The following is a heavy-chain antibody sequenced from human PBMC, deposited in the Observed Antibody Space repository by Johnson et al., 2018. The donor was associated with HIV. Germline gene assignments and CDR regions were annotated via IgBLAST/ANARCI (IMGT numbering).Heavy chain of an antibody. V-gene: IGHV3-23*04. D-gene: IGHD3-22*01. CDR3: ARVSSNGDSSGLVDVFDI. J-gene: IGHJ3*02. CDR1: GFTFSSYA. CDR2: ISGSGGST. Sequence: VKLVESGGGLVQPGGSLRLSCAASGFTFSSYAMSWVRQAPGKGLEWVSAISGSGGSTYYADSVKGRFTISRDNVKKSLYLHMNSLRAEDTALYYCARVSSNGDSSGLVDVFDIWGQGTMVTVSS.